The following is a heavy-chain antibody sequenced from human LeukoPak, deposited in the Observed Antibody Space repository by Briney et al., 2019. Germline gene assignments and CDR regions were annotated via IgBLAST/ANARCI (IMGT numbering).Heavy chain of an antibody. CDR2: IYTSGST. V-gene: IGHV4-61*02. CDR3: ARDRGSGNYAF. J-gene: IGHJ4*02. Sequence: PSETLSLTCTVSGGSISSGSYYWSWIRQPAGKGLEWIGRIYTSGSTNYNPSLKSRVTMSVDTSKNQFSLKLSSVTAADTAVYYCARDRGSGNYAFWGQGTLVTVSS. CDR1: GGSISSGSYY. D-gene: IGHD1-26*01.